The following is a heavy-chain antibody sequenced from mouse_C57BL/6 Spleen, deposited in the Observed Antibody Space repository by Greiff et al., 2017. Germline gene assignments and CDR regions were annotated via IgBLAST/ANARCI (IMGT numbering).Heavy chain of an antibody. CDR2: IDPETGGT. V-gene: IGHV1-15*01. D-gene: IGHD2-1*01. Sequence: VQVVESGAELVRPGASVTLSCKASGYTFTDYEMHWVKQTPVHGLEWIGAIDPETGGTAYNQTFKGKAILTADKSSSTAYMELRSLTSEDSAVYYGTRGIYCGNWGYFDVWGTGTTVTVSS. J-gene: IGHJ1*03. CDR3: TRGIYCGNWGYFDV. CDR1: GYTFTDYE.